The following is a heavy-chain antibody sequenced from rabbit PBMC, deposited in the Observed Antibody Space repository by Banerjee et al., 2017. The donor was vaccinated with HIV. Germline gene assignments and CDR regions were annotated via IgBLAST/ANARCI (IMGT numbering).Heavy chain of an antibody. V-gene: IGHV1S45*01. J-gene: IGHJ4*01. CDR3: ARGSYDDYGDPYYFNL. CDR1: GFSFSSGYD. CDR2: IDTGSRGST. Sequence: QEQLEESGGDLVKPEGSLTLTCTASGFSFSSGYDMCWVRQAPGKGLEWIACIDTGSRGSTHYANWAKGRFTISKTSSTTVTLQMTSLTAADTATYFCARGSYDDYGDPYYFNLWGPGTLVIVS. D-gene: IGHD2-1*01.